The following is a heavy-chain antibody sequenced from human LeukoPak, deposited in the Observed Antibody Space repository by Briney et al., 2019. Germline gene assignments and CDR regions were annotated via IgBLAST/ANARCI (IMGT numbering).Heavy chain of an antibody. CDR1: GGTFSSYA. J-gene: IGHJ4*02. V-gene: IGHV1-69*13. D-gene: IGHD1-26*01. CDR2: IIPIFGTA. CDR3: TGCGRIRCSLDSIDF. Sequence: ASVKVSCKASGGTFSSYAISWVRQAPGQGLEWMGGIIPIFGTANYAQKFQGRVTITADESTSTAYMELSSLRSEDTAVYYCTGCGRIRCSLDSIDFWGQGTLVTVSS.